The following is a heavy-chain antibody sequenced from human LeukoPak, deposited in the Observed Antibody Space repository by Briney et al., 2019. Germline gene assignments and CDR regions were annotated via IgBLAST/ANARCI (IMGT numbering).Heavy chain of an antibody. Sequence: SETLSLTCTVSGGSISSYYWSWIRQPPGKGLEWIGYIYYSGSTNYNPSLKSRVTLSVDTSKNQFSLKLSSVTAADTAVYYCARDPLGPYDAFDIWGQGTMVTVSS. CDR1: GGSISSYY. CDR3: ARDPLGPYDAFDI. CDR2: IYYSGST. J-gene: IGHJ3*02. V-gene: IGHV4-59*01.